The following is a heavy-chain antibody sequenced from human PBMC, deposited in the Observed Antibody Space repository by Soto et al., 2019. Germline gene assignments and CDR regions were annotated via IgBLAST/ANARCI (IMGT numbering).Heavy chain of an antibody. V-gene: IGHV1-69*06. D-gene: IGHD5-12*01. CDR3: AREVHIVATIGQFDY. J-gene: IGHJ4*02. Sequence: SVKVSCKASGGTFSSYAISWVRQAPGQGLEWMGGIIPIFGTANYAQKFQGRVTITADKSTSTAYMELSSLRSEDTAVYYCAREVHIVATIGQFDYWGQGTLVTVSS. CDR2: IIPIFGTA. CDR1: GGTFSSYA.